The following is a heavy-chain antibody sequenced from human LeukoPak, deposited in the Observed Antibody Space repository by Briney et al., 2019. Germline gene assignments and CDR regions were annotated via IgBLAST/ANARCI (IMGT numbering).Heavy chain of an antibody. CDR1: GYSFTSYW. Sequence: GESLKTSCKGSGYSFTSYWIGWVRQMPGKGLEWMGIIYPGDSDTRYSPSFQGQVTISADKSISTAYLQWSSLKASDTAMCYCASLRARRDGYNGAMGYWGQGTLVTVSS. CDR3: ASLRARRDGYNGAMGY. D-gene: IGHD5-24*01. CDR2: IYPGDSDT. J-gene: IGHJ4*02. V-gene: IGHV5-51*01.